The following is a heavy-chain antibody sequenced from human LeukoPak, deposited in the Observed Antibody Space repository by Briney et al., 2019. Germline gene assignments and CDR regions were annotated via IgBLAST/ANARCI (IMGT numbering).Heavy chain of an antibody. Sequence: PGGSLRLSCAASGFTFSSYAMSWVRQAPGKGLEWVSSICVSDGSTYYADSVKGRFLISRDNSKDTLYLQMNRLRAEDTARYYCAKGGTDSCYTGNAYWGQGALVTVSS. J-gene: IGHJ4*02. CDR3: AKGGTDSCYTGNAY. V-gene: IGHV3-23*01. CDR2: ICVSDGST. CDR1: GFTFSSYA. D-gene: IGHD2-15*01.